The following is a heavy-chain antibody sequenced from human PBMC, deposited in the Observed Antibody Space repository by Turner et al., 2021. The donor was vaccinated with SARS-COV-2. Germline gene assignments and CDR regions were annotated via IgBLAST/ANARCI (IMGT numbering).Heavy chain of an antibody. V-gene: IGHV3-66*01. Sequence: GPLVPSGGGLVEPGGSVRLSCTASGFTVCNNYMSWVRQGPGKGLEWVALIYSGGTTKYADSVKGRCTISRDNSKNTLYLQMNSLRAEDTAVYYCARGEIRGVTGDYWGRGTLVTVSS. CDR3: ARGEIRGVTGDY. J-gene: IGHJ4*02. D-gene: IGHD3-10*01. CDR2: IYSGGTT. CDR1: GFTVCNNY.